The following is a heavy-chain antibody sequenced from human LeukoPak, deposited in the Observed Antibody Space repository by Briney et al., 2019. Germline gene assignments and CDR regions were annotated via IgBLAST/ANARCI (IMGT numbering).Heavy chain of an antibody. CDR1: GYTFTGYY. CDR3: ARDKGISSGRYWIFDY. J-gene: IGHJ4*02. V-gene: IGHV1-2*02. D-gene: IGHD6-19*01. CDR2: INPNSGGT. Sequence: ASVKVSCKASGYTFTGYYMHWVRQAPGQGLEWMGWINPNSGGTNYAQKFQGRVTMTRDTSISTAYMELSRLRSDDTAVYYCARDKGISSGRYWIFDYWGQGTLVTVS.